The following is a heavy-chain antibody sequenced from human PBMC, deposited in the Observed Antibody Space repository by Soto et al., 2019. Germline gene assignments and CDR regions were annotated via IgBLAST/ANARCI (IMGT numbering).Heavy chain of an antibody. CDR3: ARDGVREDFWSGYSLRLWFDP. J-gene: IGHJ5*02. Sequence: LTCAVYGGSFSGYYWSWIRQPPGKGLEWIGEINHSGSTNYNPSLKSRVTISVDTSKNQFSLKLSSVTAADTAVYYCARDGVREDFWSGYSLRLWFDPWGQGTLVTVSS. V-gene: IGHV4-34*01. CDR1: GGSFSGYY. D-gene: IGHD3-3*01. CDR2: INHSGST.